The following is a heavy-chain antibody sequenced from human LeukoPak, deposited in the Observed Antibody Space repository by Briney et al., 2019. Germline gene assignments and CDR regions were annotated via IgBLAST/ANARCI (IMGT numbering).Heavy chain of an antibody. D-gene: IGHD1-26*01. J-gene: IGHJ4*02. V-gene: IGHV4-39*01. CDR2: IYYSGST. Sequence: SETLSLTCTVSGYSISSSYYWGWIRQPPGKGLEWIGSIYYSGSTYYNPSLKSRVTISVDTSKNQFSLKLSSVTAADTAVYYCARRGGDSGSFEWGQGTLVTVSS. CDR1: GYSISSSYY. CDR3: ARRGGDSGSFE.